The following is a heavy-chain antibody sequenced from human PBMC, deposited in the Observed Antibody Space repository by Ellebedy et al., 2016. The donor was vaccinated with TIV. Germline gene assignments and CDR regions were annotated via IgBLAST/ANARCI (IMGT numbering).Heavy chain of an antibody. V-gene: IGHV4-59*08. D-gene: IGHD1-1*01. CDR2: IYYRGIT. J-gene: IGHJ4*02. Sequence: MPSETLSLTCTVSGGSISGYYWGWIRQPPGKGLEWFGYIYYRGITDYNPSLRSRVIISVDTSKNQLSLKLSSVTAADAAMYYCARWNEGFDYWGQGTLATVSS. CDR3: ARWNEGFDY. CDR1: GGSISGYY.